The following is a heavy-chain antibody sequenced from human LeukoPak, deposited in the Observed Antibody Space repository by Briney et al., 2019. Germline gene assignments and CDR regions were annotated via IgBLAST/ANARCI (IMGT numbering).Heavy chain of an antibody. V-gene: IGHV4-38-2*02. CDR3: ARDLGIFFDY. J-gene: IGHJ4*02. Sequence: SETLSLTCAVSGYSISSGYYWGWIRQPPGKGLEWIGYIYYSGSTNYNPSLKSRVTISVDTSKNQFSLKRSSVTAADTAVDYCARDLGIFFDYWGQGTLVTVSS. CDR1: GYSISSGYY. D-gene: IGHD7-27*01. CDR2: IYYSGST.